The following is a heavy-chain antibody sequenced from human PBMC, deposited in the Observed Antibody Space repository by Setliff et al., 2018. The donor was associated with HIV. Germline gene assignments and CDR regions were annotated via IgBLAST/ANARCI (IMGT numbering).Heavy chain of an antibody. Sequence: WETLSLTCAVYGGPSSGYWSWVRQSPGKGLEWIGEISHSGSTNYNLSLKSRAATSADTSKKQFSLKLTSVTAADTGIYYCVASSSWSCRLNYWGQGTQVTVSS. J-gene: IGHJ4*02. D-gene: IGHD6-13*01. CDR1: GGPSSGY. CDR2: ISHSGST. V-gene: IGHV4-34*01. CDR3: VASSSWSCRLNY.